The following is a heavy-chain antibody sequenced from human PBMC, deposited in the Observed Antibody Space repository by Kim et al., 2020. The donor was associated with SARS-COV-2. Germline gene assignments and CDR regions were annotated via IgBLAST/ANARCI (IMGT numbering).Heavy chain of an antibody. CDR1: GYTFTSYD. CDR2: MNSNSGNT. Sequence: ASVKVSCKASGYTFTSYDINWVRQATGQGLEWMGWMNSNSGNTGYAQKFQGRVTMTRNTSISTAYMELSSLRSEDTAVYYCARGHLKSIVVVIAPRPYYYYMDVWDKGTTVTVSS. CDR3: ARGHLKSIVVVIAPRPYYYYMDV. V-gene: IGHV1-8*01. D-gene: IGHD2-21*01. J-gene: IGHJ6*03.